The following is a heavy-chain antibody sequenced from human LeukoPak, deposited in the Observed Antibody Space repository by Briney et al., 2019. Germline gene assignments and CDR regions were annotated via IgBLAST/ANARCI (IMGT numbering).Heavy chain of an antibody. Sequence: PGGSLRLSCKVSGFTFDNNDMHWVRQTTGKGLEWVSAIGSAGYTYYADSVRGRFTITRDNAKQSLYLQMNSLRVEDTAVYHCVRQPDSARYGFDYWGRGTQVTVSS. CDR2: IGSAGYT. CDR1: GFTFDNND. V-gene: IGHV3-13*01. J-gene: IGHJ4*02. D-gene: IGHD1-14*01. CDR3: VRQPDSARYGFDY.